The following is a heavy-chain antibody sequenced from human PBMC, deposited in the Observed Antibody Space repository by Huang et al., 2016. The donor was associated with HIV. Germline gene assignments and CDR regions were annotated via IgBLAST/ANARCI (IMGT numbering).Heavy chain of an antibody. V-gene: IGHV1-24*01. J-gene: IGHJ3*02. CDR3: ATSTPDVGAGVLRSAFDI. D-gene: IGHD2-15*01. Sequence: QVQLVESGAELKKPGASVRVSCKVSGYTVSELSLHWVRQAPEKGLEGMGGFDPEEGETIYTQRRQGKVTMTEDTSTDTAYMELSSLRPEDTAVYYCATSTPDVGAGVLRSAFDIWGQGTMVTVSS. CDR2: FDPEEGET. CDR1: GYTVSELS.